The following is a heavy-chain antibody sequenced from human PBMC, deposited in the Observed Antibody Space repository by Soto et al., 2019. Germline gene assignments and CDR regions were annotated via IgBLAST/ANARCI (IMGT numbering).Heavy chain of an antibody. Sequence: GGSLRLSCAASGFSFSTSWMSWVRQAPGKGLEWVANIKQDGSETYYVDSVKGRFTLSRDNAKNSVYLQMNSLRAEDTAVYYCARDTPFDYWGKETRVTVSS. V-gene: IGHV3-7*03. J-gene: IGHJ4*02. CDR2: IKQDGSET. CDR1: GFSFSTSW. CDR3: ARDTPFDY.